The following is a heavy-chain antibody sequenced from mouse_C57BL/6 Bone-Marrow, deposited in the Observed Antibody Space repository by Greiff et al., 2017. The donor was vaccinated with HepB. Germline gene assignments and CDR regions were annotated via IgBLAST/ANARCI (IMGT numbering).Heavy chain of an antibody. CDR3: ARRYYDYDWYFDV. Sequence: VQGVESGAELVKPGASVKMSCKASGYTFTTYPIEWMKQNHGKSLEWIGNFHPYNDDTKYNEKFKGKATLTVEKSSSTVYLELSRLTSDDSAVYYCARRYYDYDWYFDVWGTGTTVTVSS. CDR2: FHPYNDDT. D-gene: IGHD2-4*01. V-gene: IGHV1-47*01. CDR1: GYTFTTYP. J-gene: IGHJ1*03.